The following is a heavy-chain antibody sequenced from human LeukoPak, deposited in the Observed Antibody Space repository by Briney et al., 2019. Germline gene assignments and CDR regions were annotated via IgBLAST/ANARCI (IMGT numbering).Heavy chain of an antibody. V-gene: IGHV4-59*01. CDR1: GSSMSGYY. D-gene: IGHD1/OR15-1a*01. J-gene: IGHJ6*02. CDR3: ARGTLRGNNGAYGMDV. Sequence: SETLSLTCAVSGSSMSGYYWTWIRQPPGKGLEWIGYIYNSGTNNYNPSLKSRVTISGDTSKNHISLSLSSVTAADTALYYCARGTLRGNNGAYGMDVWGQGTTVTVSS. CDR2: IYNSGTN.